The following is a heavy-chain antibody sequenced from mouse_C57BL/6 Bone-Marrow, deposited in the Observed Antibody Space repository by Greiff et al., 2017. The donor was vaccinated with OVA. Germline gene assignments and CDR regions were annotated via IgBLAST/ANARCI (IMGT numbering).Heavy chain of an antibody. CDR1: GFTFSSYG. CDR2: ISSGGSYT. D-gene: IGHD4-1*01. CDR3: SRQRLGMGDY. J-gene: IGHJ2*01. Sequence: EVKLVESGGDLVKPGGSLKLSCAASGFTFSSYGMSWVRQTPDKRLEWVATISSGGSYTYYPDSVKGRFTISRDNAKNTLYMQMSSLKSEDAAMYYCSRQRLGMGDYWGRGTTLTVSA. V-gene: IGHV5-6*01.